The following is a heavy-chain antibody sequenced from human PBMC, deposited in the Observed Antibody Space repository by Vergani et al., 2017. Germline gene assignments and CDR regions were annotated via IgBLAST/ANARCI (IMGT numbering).Heavy chain of an antibody. CDR1: GGSFSGYY. J-gene: IGHJ6*02. CDR3: ARGRAVSNFGVVIIDYGMDV. D-gene: IGHD3-3*01. Sequence: QVQLQQWGAGLLKPSETLSLTCAVYGGSFSGYYWSWIRQPPGKGLEWIGYIYHSGSTYYNPSLKSRVTISVDRSKNQFSLKLSSVTAADTAVYYCARGRAVSNFGVVIIDYGMDVWGQGTTVTVSS. CDR2: IYHSGST. V-gene: IGHV4-34*01.